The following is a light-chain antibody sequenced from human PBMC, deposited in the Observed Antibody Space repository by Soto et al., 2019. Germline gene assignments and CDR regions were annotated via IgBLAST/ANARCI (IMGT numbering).Light chain of an antibody. J-gene: IGLJ1*01. CDR2: EVN. CDR1: SSDVGGYNY. Sequence: QYARTQPPSESGYPGQSVAISCNGTSSDVGGYNYVSWYQQHPGKAPKLMIYEVNKRPSGVPDRFSGSKSGNTASLTVSGLQAEDEADYYCSSYAGSSNVFGTGTKVTV. CDR3: SSYAGSSNV. V-gene: IGLV2-8*01.